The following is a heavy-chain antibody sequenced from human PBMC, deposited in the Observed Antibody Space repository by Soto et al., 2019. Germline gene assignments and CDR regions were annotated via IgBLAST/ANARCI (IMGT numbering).Heavy chain of an antibody. CDR1: GFSRSTDAVG. Sequence: QITLKESGPTLVSPTQTLTLTCTVSGFSRSTDAVGVAWIRQPPGKALEWLALIYWNDEARYKSSLNNRLTITKDTSESQVVLTMTDMAPLDTATYFCAHRIAAPGRTLDYWGQGILVTVSS. CDR3: AHRIAAPGRTLDY. V-gene: IGHV2-5*01. CDR2: IYWNDEA. D-gene: IGHD6-13*01. J-gene: IGHJ4*02.